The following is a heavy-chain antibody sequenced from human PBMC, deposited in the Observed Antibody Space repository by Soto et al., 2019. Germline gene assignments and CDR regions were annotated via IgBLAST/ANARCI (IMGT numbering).Heavy chain of an antibody. CDR2: ISWKSGSI. CDR3: AKSTGGTANGLDV. V-gene: IGHV3-9*01. Sequence: VQLVESGGDLVQPGRSLRLSCAASGFSFGDYAMHWVRQAPGKGLEWVSGISWKSGSIGYADSVKGRFTISRDNAKNSLYLQMNSLRAEDTALYYCAKSTGGTANGLDVWGQGTTVTVSS. D-gene: IGHD2-8*02. J-gene: IGHJ6*02. CDR1: GFSFGDYA.